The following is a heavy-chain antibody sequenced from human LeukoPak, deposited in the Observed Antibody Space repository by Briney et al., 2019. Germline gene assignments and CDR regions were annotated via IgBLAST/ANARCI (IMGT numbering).Heavy chain of an antibody. Sequence: GGSLRLSCAASGFTFSSYSMNWVRQAPGKGLEWVSSISSSSSYIYYADSVKGRFTISRDNAKNSLYLQMNSLRAGDTAVYYCARDCSSTSCYTSGGDYWGQGTLVTVSS. D-gene: IGHD2-2*02. V-gene: IGHV3-21*01. CDR2: ISSSSSYI. J-gene: IGHJ4*02. CDR1: GFTFSSYS. CDR3: ARDCSSTSCYTSGGDY.